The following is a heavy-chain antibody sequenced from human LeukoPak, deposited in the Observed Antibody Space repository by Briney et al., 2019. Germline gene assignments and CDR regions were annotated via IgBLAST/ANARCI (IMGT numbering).Heavy chain of an antibody. Sequence: GGSLRLSCAASGFTFSSYGMHWVRQAPGKGLEWVAVISCDGSNKYYADSVKGRFTISRDNSKNTLYLQMNSLRAEDTAVYYCAKDAYNWNYVGAFDIWGQGTMVTVSS. D-gene: IGHD1-7*01. CDR3: AKDAYNWNYVGAFDI. V-gene: IGHV3-30*18. J-gene: IGHJ3*02. CDR2: ISCDGSNK. CDR1: GFTFSSYG.